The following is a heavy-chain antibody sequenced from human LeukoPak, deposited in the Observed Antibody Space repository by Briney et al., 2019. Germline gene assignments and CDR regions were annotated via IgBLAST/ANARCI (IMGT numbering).Heavy chain of an antibody. CDR3: AKGPYDYVWGSHRPETYNWFDP. J-gene: IGHJ5*02. CDR2: IRGSGGST. D-gene: IGHD3-16*02. V-gene: IGHV3-23*01. Sequence: GGSLRLSCAASGFTFSSYAMSWVRQAPGKGLDWVSAIRGSGGSTYYADSVKGRFTISRDNSKNTLYLQMNSLRAEDTAVYYCAKGPYDYVWGSHRPETYNWFDPWGQGTLVTVSS. CDR1: GFTFSSYA.